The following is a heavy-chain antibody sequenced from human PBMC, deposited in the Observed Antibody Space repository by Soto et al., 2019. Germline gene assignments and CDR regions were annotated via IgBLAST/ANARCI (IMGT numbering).Heavy chain of an antibody. J-gene: IGHJ4*02. CDR1: GGSISSSGYF. Sequence: SETLSLTCTVSGGSISSSGYFWGWVRQPPGKGLEWVGSIYVSGSPYYNPPLKARATIYVDRSKNEFSLRLRSGTAADTAVYYCVRQDGYSSSFFDYWGQGTLVTVSS. D-gene: IGHD6-6*01. CDR2: IYVSGSP. CDR3: VRQDGYSSSFFDY. V-gene: IGHV4-39*01.